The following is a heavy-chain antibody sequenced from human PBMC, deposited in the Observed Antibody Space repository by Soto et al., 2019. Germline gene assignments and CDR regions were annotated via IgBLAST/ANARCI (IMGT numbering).Heavy chain of an antibody. V-gene: IGHV4-61*01. D-gene: IGHD1-26*01. CDR3: ARVPRGSLGATYYDY. CDR1: GGSVSSGSYY. Sequence: PSETLTLTCTDSGGSVSSGSYYWSWIRQPPGKGLEWIGYIYYSGSTNYNPSLKSRVTISVDTSKNQFSLKLSSVTAADTAVYYCARVPRGSLGATYYDYWGQGTLVTVSS. J-gene: IGHJ4*02. CDR2: IYYSGST.